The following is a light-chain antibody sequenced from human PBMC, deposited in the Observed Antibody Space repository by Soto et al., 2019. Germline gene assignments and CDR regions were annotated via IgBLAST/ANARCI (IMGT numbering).Light chain of an antibody. CDR2: GAS. V-gene: IGKV3-20*01. CDR3: QQYGSSRT. Sequence: EIVLTQSPATLSFSSGERATLSFRASQTVSENSVAWYQQKVGRAPRALIYGASNRATGIPDRFSGSGSGTDFPLTISRLEPEDFAVYYCQQYGSSRTFGQGTKVDIK. J-gene: IGKJ1*01. CDR1: QTVSENS.